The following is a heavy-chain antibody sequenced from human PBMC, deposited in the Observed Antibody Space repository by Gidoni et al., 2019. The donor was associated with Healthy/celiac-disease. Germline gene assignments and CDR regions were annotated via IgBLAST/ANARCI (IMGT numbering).Heavy chain of an antibody. Sequence: QVQLVQSGAEVKKPGSSVKVSCKASGGTFSSYAISWVRQAPGQGLEWMGGIIPIFGTANYAQKFQGRVTITADESTSTAYMELSSLRSEDTAVYYCARGGYSYGWENYYYYYYMDVWGKGTTVTVSS. CDR1: GGTFSSYA. D-gene: IGHD5-18*01. CDR3: ARGGYSYGWENYYYYYYMDV. CDR2: IIPIFGTA. V-gene: IGHV1-69*01. J-gene: IGHJ6*03.